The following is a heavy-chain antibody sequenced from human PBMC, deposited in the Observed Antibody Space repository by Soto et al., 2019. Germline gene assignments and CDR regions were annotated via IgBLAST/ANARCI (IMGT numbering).Heavy chain of an antibody. D-gene: IGHD3-16*01. Sequence: EVQLVETGGGLIQPGGSLRLSCAASGFNVSNNYMTWVRQAPGKGLEWVSVFYSGATTYYADSVKGRCTIASDHSKSTLYLQMRSLSAEATAVYYCARGNGNYNYFGLDVWGDGNTVTVSS. CDR3: ARGNGNYNYFGLDV. CDR2: FYSGATT. V-gene: IGHV3-53*02. CDR1: GFNVSNNY. J-gene: IGHJ6*04.